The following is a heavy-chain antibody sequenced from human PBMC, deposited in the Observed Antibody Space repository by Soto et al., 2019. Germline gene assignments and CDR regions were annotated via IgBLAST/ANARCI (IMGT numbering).Heavy chain of an antibody. CDR1: GGSFSGYY. CDR2: INHSGST. J-gene: IGHJ5*02. D-gene: IGHD1-7*01. CDR3: ASRSKINCNYIGDWFDP. Sequence: QVQLQQWGAGLLKPSETLSLTCAVYGGSFSGYYWSWIRQPPGKGLEWIGEINHSGSTNYNPSLKSRVTISVDTSKNQFSLKLSSVTAADTAVYYCASRSKINCNYIGDWFDPWGQGTLVTVSS. V-gene: IGHV4-34*01.